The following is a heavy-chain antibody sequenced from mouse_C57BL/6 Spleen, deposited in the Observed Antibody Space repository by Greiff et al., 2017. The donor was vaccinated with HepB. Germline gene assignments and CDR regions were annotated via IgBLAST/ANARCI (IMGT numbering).Heavy chain of an antibody. V-gene: IGHV1-81*01. CDR2: IYPRSGNT. CDR3: ARRGIYDGYY. D-gene: IGHD2-3*01. Sequence: LVESGAELARPGASVKLSCKASGYTFTSYGISWVKQRTGQGLEWIGEIYPRSGNTYYNEKFKGKATLTADKSSSTAYMELRSLTSEDSAVYFCARRGIYDGYYWGQGTLVTVSA. CDR1: GYTFTSYG. J-gene: IGHJ3*01.